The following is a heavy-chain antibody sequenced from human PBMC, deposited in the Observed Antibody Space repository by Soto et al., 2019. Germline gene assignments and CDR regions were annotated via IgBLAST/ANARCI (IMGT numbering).Heavy chain of an antibody. D-gene: IGHD1-26*01. CDR3: AGIYSGSPGGTLRY. CDR1: GGSISSGGYY. V-gene: IGHV4-31*03. CDR2: IYYSGST. Sequence: QVQLQESGPGLVKPSQTLSLTCTVSGGSISSGGYYWSWIRQHPGKGLEWIGYIYYSGSTYYNPSLKRRVTLSVDSSKNQFSLKLSSVTAADTAVYYCAGIYSGSPGGTLRYWGQGTLVTVSS. J-gene: IGHJ4*02.